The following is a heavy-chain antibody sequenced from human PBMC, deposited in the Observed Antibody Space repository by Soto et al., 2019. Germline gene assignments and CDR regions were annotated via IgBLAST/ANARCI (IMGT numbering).Heavy chain of an antibody. CDR2: MNPNSGNT. D-gene: IGHD3-3*01. Sequence: QVQLVQSGAEVKKPGASVKVSCKASGYTFTSYDINWVRQATGQGLEWMGWMNPNSGNTGYAQKFQGRVTMTRNTSISTAYMELSSLRSEDTAVYYCARGHSKLYYDFWSGSHPYYFDYWGQGTLVTVSS. CDR1: GYTFTSYD. V-gene: IGHV1-8*01. J-gene: IGHJ4*02. CDR3: ARGHSKLYYDFWSGSHPYYFDY.